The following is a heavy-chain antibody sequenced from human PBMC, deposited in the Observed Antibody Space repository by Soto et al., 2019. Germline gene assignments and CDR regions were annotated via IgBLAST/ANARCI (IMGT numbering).Heavy chain of an antibody. CDR1: GDTFTSYA. J-gene: IGHJ6*02. V-gene: IGHV1-3*01. Sequence: GASVKVSCKASGDTFTSYAMHWVRQAPGQRLEWMGWINAGNGNTKYSQKFQGRVTITRDTSASTAYMELSSLRSEDTAVYYCARVGLAVAGDYYYYGMDVWGQGTTVTVSS. CDR3: ARVGLAVAGDYYYYGMDV. CDR2: INAGNGNT. D-gene: IGHD6-19*01.